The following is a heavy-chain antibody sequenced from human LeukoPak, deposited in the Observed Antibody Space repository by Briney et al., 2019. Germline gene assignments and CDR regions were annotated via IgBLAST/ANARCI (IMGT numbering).Heavy chain of an antibody. CDR1: GFTFSSHS. CDR2: IGSSSSYI. J-gene: IGHJ4*02. V-gene: IGHV3-21*04. Sequence: PGGSLRLSCAASGFTFSSHSMNWVRQAPGKGLEWVSSIGSSSSYIYYADSVKGRFTISRDNAKNSLYLQMNSLRAEDTAVYYCARRAGAYSHPYDYWGQGTLVTVSS. D-gene: IGHD4/OR15-4a*01. CDR3: ARRAGAYSHPYDY.